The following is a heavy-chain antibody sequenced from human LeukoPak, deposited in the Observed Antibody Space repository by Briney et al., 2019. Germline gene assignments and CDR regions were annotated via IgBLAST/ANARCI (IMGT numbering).Heavy chain of an antibody. D-gene: IGHD3-22*01. CDR1: GFTFSSYW. Sequence: GGSLRLSCAASGFTFSSYWMSWVRQAPGKGLEWVANIKQDGSEKYYVDPVKGRFTISRDNAKNSLYLQMNSLRAEDTAVYYCARDAYYYDSSGYDYFDYWGQGTLVTVSS. J-gene: IGHJ4*02. CDR2: IKQDGSEK. CDR3: ARDAYYYDSSGYDYFDY. V-gene: IGHV3-7*01.